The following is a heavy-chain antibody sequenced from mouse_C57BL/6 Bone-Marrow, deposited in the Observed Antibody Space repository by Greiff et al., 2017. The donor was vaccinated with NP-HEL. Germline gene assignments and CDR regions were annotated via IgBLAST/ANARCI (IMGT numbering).Heavy chain of an antibody. D-gene: IGHD3-2*02. J-gene: IGHJ2*01. CDR2: IWRGGST. CDR1: GFSLTSYG. V-gene: IGHV2-5*01. Sequence: VQLVESGPGLVQPSQSLSITCTVSGFSLTSYGVHWVRQSPGKGLEWLGVIWRGGSTDYNAAFMSRLSITKDNSKSQVFFKMNSLQADDTAIYYCAKNVGTAQALYYFDYWGQGTTLTVSS. CDR3: AKNVGTAQALYYFDY.